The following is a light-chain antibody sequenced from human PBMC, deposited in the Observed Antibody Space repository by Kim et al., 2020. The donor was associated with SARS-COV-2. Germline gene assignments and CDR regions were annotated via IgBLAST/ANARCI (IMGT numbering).Light chain of an antibody. CDR1: QSVTSN. CDR3: QQYNYWPYT. CDR2: GAS. J-gene: IGKJ2*01. V-gene: IGKV3-15*01. Sequence: EIVMTQSPVTLSVSPGERATLSCRASQSVTSNLAWYQQKPGQAPRLLIYGASTRATGIPARFSGSGSGTEFTLTISSLQSEDFAVYYCQQYNYWPYTFGQGTKLEI.